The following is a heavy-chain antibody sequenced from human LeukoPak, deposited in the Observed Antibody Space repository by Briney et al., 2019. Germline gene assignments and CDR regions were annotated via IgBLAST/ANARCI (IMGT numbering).Heavy chain of an antibody. CDR1: GYTLTSYG. Sequence: ASVKVSCKASGYTLTSYGISWVRQAPGQGLEWMGWISAYNGNTNYAQKLQGRVTMTTDTSTSTAYMELRSLRSDDTAVYYCARRYCSSTSCYSPNFDYWGQGTLVTVSS. CDR2: ISAYNGNT. D-gene: IGHD2-2*01. CDR3: ARRYCSSTSCYSPNFDY. J-gene: IGHJ4*02. V-gene: IGHV1-18*01.